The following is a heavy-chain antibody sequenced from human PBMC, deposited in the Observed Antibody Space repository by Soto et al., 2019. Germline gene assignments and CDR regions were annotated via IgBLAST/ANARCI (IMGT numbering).Heavy chain of an antibody. CDR1: GFTFSSYA. CDR3: AKGRLRYYYDSSGYFSFDY. V-gene: IGHV3-30-3*01. J-gene: IGHJ4*02. CDR2: ISYDGSNK. D-gene: IGHD3-22*01. Sequence: PGGSLRLSCAASGFTFSSYAMHWVRQAPGKGLEWVAVISYDGSNKYYADSVKGRFTISRDNSKNTLYLQMNSLRAEDTAVYYCAKGRLRYYYDSSGYFSFDYWGQGTLVTVSS.